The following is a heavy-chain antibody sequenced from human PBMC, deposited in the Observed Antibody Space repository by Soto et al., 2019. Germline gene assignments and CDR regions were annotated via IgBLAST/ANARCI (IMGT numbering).Heavy chain of an antibody. D-gene: IGHD1-26*01. V-gene: IGHV3-53*01. CDR3: ARGSGSLYYFHY. CDR1: GFNVSTNY. CDR2: IYSGGTT. J-gene: IGHJ4*02. Sequence: GGSLRLSWAAAGFNVSTNYMTWVRQAPGKGLEWVSVIYSGGTTYYADSVKGRFIISRDNFKNTLYLQMNNLRAEDTALYYGARGSGSLYYFHYWGQGTLVTVSS.